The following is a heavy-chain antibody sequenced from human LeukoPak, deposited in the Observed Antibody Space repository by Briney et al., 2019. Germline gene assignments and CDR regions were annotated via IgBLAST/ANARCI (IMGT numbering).Heavy chain of an antibody. D-gene: IGHD7-27*01. V-gene: IGHV3-23*01. CDR2: ISGSGDST. Sequence: HPGGSLRLSCAVSGLTFSSYAMSWVRQAPGKGLEWVSTISGSGDSTYYADSVKGRFTISRDNSKNTLYLQMNSLRAEDTAVYYCAKDLNWGGRWGQGTLVTVSS. CDR3: AKDLNWGGR. CDR1: GLTFSSYA. J-gene: IGHJ4*02.